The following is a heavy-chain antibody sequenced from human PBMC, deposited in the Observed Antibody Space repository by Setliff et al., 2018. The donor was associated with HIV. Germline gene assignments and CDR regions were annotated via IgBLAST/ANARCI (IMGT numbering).Heavy chain of an antibody. CDR1: GYSFINYG. V-gene: IGHV1-18*01. J-gene: IGHJ3*02. D-gene: IGHD2-15*01. CDR2: ISAYTGHT. CDR3: VRVFDRWLLDAFDI. Sequence: ASVKVSCKASGYSFINYGISWVRQAPGQGPEWMGWISAYTGHTDYAPRLLGRVTMTTDTSTSTAYMELRSLTSDDTAVYYCVRVFDRWLLDAFDIWGQGTMVTVSS.